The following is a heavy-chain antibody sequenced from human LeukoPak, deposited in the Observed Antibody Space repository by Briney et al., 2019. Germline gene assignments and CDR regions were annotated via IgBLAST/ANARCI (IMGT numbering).Heavy chain of an antibody. J-gene: IGHJ3*02. CDR2: IYHSGST. CDR3: ARRNIVVDDAFDI. CDR1: GYPISSGYY. D-gene: IGHD2-15*01. Sequence: SETLSLTCAVSGYPISSGYYWGWIRQPPGKGLEWIGSIYHSGSTYYNPSLKSRVTISVDTSKNQFSLKLSSVTAADTAVYYCARRNIVVDDAFDIWGQGTXVTVSS. V-gene: IGHV4-38-2*01.